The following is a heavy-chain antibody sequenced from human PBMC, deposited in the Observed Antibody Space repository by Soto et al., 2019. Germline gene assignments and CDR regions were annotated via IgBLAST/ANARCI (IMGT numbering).Heavy chain of an antibody. CDR1: GGSFSGYY. J-gene: IGHJ4*02. Sequence: PSETLSLTCAVYGGSFSGYYWSWIRQPPGKGLEWIGEINHSGSTNYNPSLKSRVTIPVDTSKNQFSLKLSSVTAADTAVYYCARGRPGAAGTDHWGQGTLVTVSS. CDR2: INHSGST. CDR3: ARGRPGAAGTDH. D-gene: IGHD6-13*01. V-gene: IGHV4-34*01.